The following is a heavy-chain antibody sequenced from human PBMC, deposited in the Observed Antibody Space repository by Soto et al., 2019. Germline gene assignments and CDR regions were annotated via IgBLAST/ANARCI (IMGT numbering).Heavy chain of an antibody. J-gene: IGHJ6*03. CDR1: GFTFSNAW. D-gene: IGHD2-15*01. V-gene: IGHV3-15*01. CDR2: IKSKTDGGTT. Sequence: EVQLVESGGGLVKPGGSLRLSCAASGFTFSNAWMSWVRQAPGKGLEWVGRIKSKTDGGTTDYAAPVKGRFTISRDDSNNTLYLQMNSLKTEDTAVYYCTTGGCSGGSCQRFYYYYYYMDVWGKGTTVTVSS. CDR3: TTGGCSGGSCQRFYYYYYYMDV.